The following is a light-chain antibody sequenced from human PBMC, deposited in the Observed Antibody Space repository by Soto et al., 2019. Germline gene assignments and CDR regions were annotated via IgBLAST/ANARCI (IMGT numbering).Light chain of an antibody. CDR3: SSYAGSLYV. CDR1: SSDVGGYNY. CDR2: EVS. V-gene: IGLV2-8*01. J-gene: IGLJ1*01. Sequence: QSALTQPPSASGSPGQSVTISCTGTSSDVGGYNYVSWYQHHPGKAPKLMIYEVSKRPSGVPDRFSGSKSGNTASLTVSGLQAEDEADDYCSSYAGSLYVFGTGTKLTVL.